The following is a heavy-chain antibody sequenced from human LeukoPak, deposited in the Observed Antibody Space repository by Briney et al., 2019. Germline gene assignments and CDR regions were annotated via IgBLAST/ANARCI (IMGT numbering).Heavy chain of an antibody. CDR1: GGSISSSSYY. J-gene: IGHJ4*02. CDR3: ARDDRQYYYGSGGFDY. D-gene: IGHD3-10*01. V-gene: IGHV4-39*07. Sequence: SETLSLTCTVSGGSISSSSYYWGWIRQPPGKGLEWIGSIYYSGSTYYNPSLKSRVTISVDTSKNQFSLKLSSVTAADTAVYYCARDDRQYYYGSGGFDYWGQGTLVTVSS. CDR2: IYYSGST.